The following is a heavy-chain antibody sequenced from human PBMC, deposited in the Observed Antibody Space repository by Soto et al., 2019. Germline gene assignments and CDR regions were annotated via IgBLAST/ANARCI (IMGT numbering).Heavy chain of an antibody. CDR3: TTTNYDFWSGRYYYYYGMDV. CDR2: IKSKTDGGTT. D-gene: IGHD3-3*01. V-gene: IGHV3-15*07. Sequence: PGGSLRLSCAASGFTFSNAWMNWVRQAPGKGLEWVGRIKSKTDGGTTDYAAPVKGRFTISRDDSKNTLYLQMNSLKTEDTAVYYCTTTNYDFWSGRYYYYYGMDVWGQGTTVTVSS. CDR1: GFTFSNAW. J-gene: IGHJ6*02.